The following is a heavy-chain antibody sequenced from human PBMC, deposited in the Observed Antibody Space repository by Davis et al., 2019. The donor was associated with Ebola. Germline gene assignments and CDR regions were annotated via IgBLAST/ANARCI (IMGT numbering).Heavy chain of an antibody. CDR2: ISYSGNT. J-gene: IGHJ6*02. CDR1: GGSISSGDYY. CDR3: ARVYYYGMDV. Sequence: MPSETLSLTCTVSGGSISSGDYYWNWIRQPPGKGLEWIGYISYSGNTYYNPSLKSRVTISVDTSENHFSLKLSSVTAADTAVYYCARVYYYGMDVWGQGTTVTVSS. V-gene: IGHV4-30-4*01.